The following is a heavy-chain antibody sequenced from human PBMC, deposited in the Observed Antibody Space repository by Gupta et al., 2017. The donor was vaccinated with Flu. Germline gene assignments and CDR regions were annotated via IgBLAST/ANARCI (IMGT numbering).Heavy chain of an antibody. J-gene: IGHJ4*01. Sequence: QVQLVQSGAEVRKPGASVKISCETSGYTFSWYAVHWVRQARGQRPEWMGWIHGGDGRTEYSQKFQGRFTITRDTSASTAHMELSRLRFEDTAIYYCARNRGTGDLYHWGQGTLVTVSS. CDR3: ARNRGTGDLYH. V-gene: IGHV1-3*01. CDR1: GYTFSWYA. D-gene: IGHD7-27*01. CDR2: IHGGDGRT.